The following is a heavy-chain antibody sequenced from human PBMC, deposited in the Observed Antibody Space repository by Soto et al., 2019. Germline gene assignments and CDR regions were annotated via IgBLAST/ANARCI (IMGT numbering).Heavy chain of an antibody. J-gene: IGHJ3*02. Sequence: SETLSLTCTVSGGSISSSSYYWGWIRQPPGKGLEWIGSIYYSGSPYYNPSLKSRVTISVDTSKNQFSLKLSSVTAADTAVYYGASRDDGVNWNDGGSDAFDIWGQGTMVTVSS. CDR3: ASRDDGVNWNDGGSDAFDI. V-gene: IGHV4-39*07. CDR2: IYYSGSP. D-gene: IGHD1-1*01. CDR1: GGSISSSSYY.